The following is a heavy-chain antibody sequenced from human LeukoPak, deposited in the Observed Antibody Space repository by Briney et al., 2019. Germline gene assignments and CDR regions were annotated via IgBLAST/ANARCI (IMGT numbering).Heavy chain of an antibody. D-gene: IGHD3-10*01. V-gene: IGHV3-21*01. CDR2: ISSSSSYI. CDR1: GFTFSSYR. Sequence: RPGGSLRLSCAASGFTFSSYRMNWVRQAPGKGLEWVSSISSSSSYIYYADSVKGRFTISRDNAKNSLYLQMNSLRAEDTAVYYCARELQLLWFGEFDYWGQGTLVTVSS. J-gene: IGHJ4*02. CDR3: ARELQLLWFGEFDY.